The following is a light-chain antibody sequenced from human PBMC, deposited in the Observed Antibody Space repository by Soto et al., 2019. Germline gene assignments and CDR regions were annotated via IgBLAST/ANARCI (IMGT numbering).Light chain of an antibody. CDR1: SSNIGNNV. J-gene: IGLJ3*02. CDR2: DSN. Sequence: QSVLTQPPSVXXAPGQKVTISCSGSSSNIGNNVVSWYQQLPGTAPKLLIYDSNKRPSGIPDRFSGSKSGTSATLGITGLQTGDEADYYCGTWDSSLSAWVFGGGTKLTVL. CDR3: GTWDSSLSAWV. V-gene: IGLV1-51*01.